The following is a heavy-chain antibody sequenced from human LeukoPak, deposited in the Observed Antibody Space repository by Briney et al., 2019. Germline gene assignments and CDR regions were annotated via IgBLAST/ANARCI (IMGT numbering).Heavy chain of an antibody. Sequence: ASVKVSCKASGYTFTSYGIRWVRQAPGQGLEWMGWISAYNGNTNYAQKLQGRVTMTTDTSTSTAYMELRSLRSDDTAVYYCARLGYCSSTSCYGWFDPWGQGTLVTVSS. CDR1: GYTFTSYG. CDR2: ISAYNGNT. J-gene: IGHJ5*02. D-gene: IGHD2-2*01. CDR3: ARLGYCSSTSCYGWFDP. V-gene: IGHV1-18*01.